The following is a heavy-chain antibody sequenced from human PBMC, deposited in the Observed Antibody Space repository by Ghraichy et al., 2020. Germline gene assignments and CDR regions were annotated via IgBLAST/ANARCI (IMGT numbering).Heavy chain of an antibody. CDR2: IKNKAEGGTT. CDR1: GFNFKNVW. Sequence: GESLKISCAASGFNFKNVWMSWVRQAPGKGLEWVGRIKNKAEGGTTEYGAPVEGRFSISGDASENTVFLQMNRLNIEDTAVYYCTTGSKGRDLRHTFDIWGHGTMVTVSS. CDR3: TTGSKGRDLRHTFDI. V-gene: IGHV3-15*01. J-gene: IGHJ3*02.